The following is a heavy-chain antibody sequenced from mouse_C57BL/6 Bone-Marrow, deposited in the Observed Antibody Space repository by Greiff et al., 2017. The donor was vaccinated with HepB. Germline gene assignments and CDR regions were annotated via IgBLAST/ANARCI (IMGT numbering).Heavy chain of an antibody. CDR3: TRRDNAWFAY. J-gene: IGHJ3*01. CDR2: IFPGSGST. Sequence: VQLQQSGPELVRPGASVKISCKAPGYTFTSHWMQWVRQRPGQGLEWIGEIFPGSGSTYYNEKFKGKAKLTAVTSASTAYMELSSLTNEDSAVYYCTRRDNAWFAYWGQGTLVTVSA. CDR1: GYTFTSHW. D-gene: IGHD3-2*01. V-gene: IGHV1-56*01.